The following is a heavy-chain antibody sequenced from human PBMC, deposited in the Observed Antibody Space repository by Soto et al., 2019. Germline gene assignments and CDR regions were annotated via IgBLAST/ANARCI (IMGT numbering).Heavy chain of an antibody. Sequence: EVHLLESGGGLVQPGGSLRLSCAASGITFSNYAMSWVRQAPGKGVEWVSAISDTGGSTYYADSVKGRFTISRDNSKNTLYLQMNSLRAGDTAVYYCAKGVAGYYFRARDYWGQGTLVTVSS. V-gene: IGHV3-23*01. D-gene: IGHD3-9*01. CDR3: AKGVAGYYFRARDY. CDR2: ISDTGGST. J-gene: IGHJ4*02. CDR1: GITFSNYA.